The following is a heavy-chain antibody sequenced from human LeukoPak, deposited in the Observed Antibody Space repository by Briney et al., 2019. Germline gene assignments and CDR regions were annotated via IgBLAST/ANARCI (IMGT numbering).Heavy chain of an antibody. D-gene: IGHD6-13*01. V-gene: IGHV4-61*02. CDR1: GGSISSGSYC. CDR3: ARRVAAAAMYDY. CDR2: IYTSGST. Sequence: SQTLSLTCTVSGGSISSGSYCWSWIRQPAGKGLEWIGRIYTSGSTNYNPSLKSRVTISVDTSKNQFSLKLSSVTAADTAVYYCARRVAAAAMYDYWGQGTLVTVSS. J-gene: IGHJ4*02.